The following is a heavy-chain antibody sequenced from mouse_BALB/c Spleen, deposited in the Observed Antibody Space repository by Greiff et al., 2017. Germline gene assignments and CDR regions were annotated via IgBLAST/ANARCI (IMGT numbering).Heavy chain of an antibody. D-gene: IGHD2-1*01. J-gene: IGHJ4*01. CDR3: AREKGNYGVDY. CDR1: GFTFSDYY. CDR2: ISDGGSYT. V-gene: IGHV5-4*02. Sequence: EVKLQESGGGLVKPGGSLKLSCAASGFTFSDYYMYWVRQTPEKRLEWVATISDGGSYTYYPDSVKGRFTISRDNAKNNLYLQMSSLKSEDTAMYYCAREKGNYGVDYWGQGTSVTVSS.